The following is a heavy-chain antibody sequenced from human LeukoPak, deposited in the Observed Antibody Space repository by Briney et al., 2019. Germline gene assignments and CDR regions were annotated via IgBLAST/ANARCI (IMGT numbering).Heavy chain of an antibody. Sequence: GGSLRLSCAASGFTFSSYSMSWVRQAPGKGLERVSTFSGTGEITYYADSVKGRFTISRDNSKNTLYLQMTSLRAEDTARYYCAKHPRLVRYDSWGQGTLVTVSS. CDR3: AKHPRLVRYDS. V-gene: IGHV3-23*01. CDR1: GFTFSSYS. CDR2: FSGTGEIT. D-gene: IGHD6-6*01. J-gene: IGHJ4*02.